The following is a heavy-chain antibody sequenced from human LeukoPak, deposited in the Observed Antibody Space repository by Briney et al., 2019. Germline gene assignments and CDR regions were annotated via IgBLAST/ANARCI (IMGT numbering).Heavy chain of an antibody. CDR3: AREGGRAAAGRFDY. CDR2: ISYDGSNK. V-gene: IGHV3-30*03. CDR1: GFTFSSYG. D-gene: IGHD6-13*01. Sequence: GGSLRLSCAASGFTFSSYGMHWVRQAPGKGLEWVAVISYDGSNKYYADSVKGRFTISRDNSKNTLYLQMNSLRAEDTALYYCAREGGRAAAGRFDYWGQGTLVTVSS. J-gene: IGHJ4*02.